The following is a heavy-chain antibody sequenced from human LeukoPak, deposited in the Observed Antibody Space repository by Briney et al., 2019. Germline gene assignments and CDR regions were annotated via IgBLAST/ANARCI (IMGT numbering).Heavy chain of an antibody. CDR1: GGSISSGGYY. Sequence: SETLSLTCTVSGGSISSGGYYWSWIRQHPGKGLEWIGYIYYSGSTYYNPSLKSRVTISVDTSKNQFSLKLSSVTAADTAVYYCARGRYYDFWTPKVDAFDIWGQGTMVTVSS. J-gene: IGHJ3*02. CDR3: ARGRYYDFWTPKVDAFDI. CDR2: IYYSGST. D-gene: IGHD3-3*01. V-gene: IGHV4-31*03.